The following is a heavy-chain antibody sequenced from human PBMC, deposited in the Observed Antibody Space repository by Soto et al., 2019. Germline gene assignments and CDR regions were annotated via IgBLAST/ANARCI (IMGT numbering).Heavy chain of an antibody. V-gene: IGHV1-8*01. CDR2: MNPNSGNT. CDR3: ARGSRAGGSGSYYKDY. J-gene: IGHJ4*02. CDR1: GYTFTSYD. D-gene: IGHD3-10*01. Sequence: GASAKAPCKASGYTFTSYDINWVRQATGQGLEWMGWMNPNSGNTGYAQKFQGRVTMTRNTSISTAYMELSSLRSEDTAVYYCARGSRAGGSGSYYKDYWGQGTLVTVSS.